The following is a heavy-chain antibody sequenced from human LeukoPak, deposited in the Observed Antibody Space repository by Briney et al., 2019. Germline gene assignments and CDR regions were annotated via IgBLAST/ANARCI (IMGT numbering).Heavy chain of an antibody. CDR3: AREGMVRGMDV. CDR2: ISSGSTYI. V-gene: IGHV3-21*01. D-gene: IGHD3-10*01. CDR1: GFTFSSYT. J-gene: IGHJ6*02. Sequence: GGSLRLSCAASGFTFSSYTMNWVRQAPGKGLEWVSSISSGSTYIYYADSVKGRFTISRDNAKNSLYLQMNSLRAEDTAVYYCAREGMVRGMDVWGQGTTVTVSS.